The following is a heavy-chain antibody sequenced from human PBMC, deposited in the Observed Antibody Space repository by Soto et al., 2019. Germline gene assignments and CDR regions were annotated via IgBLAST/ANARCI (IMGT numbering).Heavy chain of an antibody. V-gene: IGHV3-9*01. J-gene: IGHJ6*02. D-gene: IGHD4-4*01. CDR2: ISWNSGDI. Sequence: GGSLRLSCAASGFTFYDYAMHWVRQTPGKGLEWVSGISWNSGDIGYADSVRGRFTISRDNAKNSLYLQMDSLRAEDTALYYCVKAIGNSLYYGVDVWGQGTTVTVSS. CDR1: GFTFYDYA. CDR3: VKAIGNSLYYGVDV.